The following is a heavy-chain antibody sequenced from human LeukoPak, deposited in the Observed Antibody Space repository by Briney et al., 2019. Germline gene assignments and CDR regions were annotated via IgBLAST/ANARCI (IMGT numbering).Heavy chain of an antibody. CDR3: ARYCSSTSCYDDWFDP. CDR1: DYTFTSYG. V-gene: IGHV1-18*01. CDR2: ISAYNGNT. Sequence: ASVKVSCKASDYTFTSYGISWVRQAPGQGLEWIGWISAYNGNTNYAQKLQGRVTMTTDTSTSTAYMELRSLRSDDTAVYYCARYCSSTSCYDDWFDPWGQGTLVTVSS. D-gene: IGHD2-2*01. J-gene: IGHJ5*02.